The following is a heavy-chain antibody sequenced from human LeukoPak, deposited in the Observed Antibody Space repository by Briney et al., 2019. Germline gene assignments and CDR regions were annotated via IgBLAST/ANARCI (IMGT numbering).Heavy chain of an antibody. V-gene: IGHV3-30*02. CDR2: IRYDGSTK. D-gene: IGHD3-22*01. J-gene: IGHJ4*02. CDR3: ARGALIYYDSSGSSSDWVY. CDR1: GFGFSGYG. Sequence: GGSLRLSCAASGFGFSGYGMHWVRQTPGKGLEWVAFIRYDGSTKDYADSVRGRFTISRDNAKNTLYLQMNSLRAEDTAVYYCARGALIYYDSSGSSSDWVYWGQGTLVTVSS.